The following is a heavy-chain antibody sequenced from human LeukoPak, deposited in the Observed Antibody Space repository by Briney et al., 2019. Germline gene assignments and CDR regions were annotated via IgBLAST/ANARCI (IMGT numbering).Heavy chain of an antibody. J-gene: IGHJ5*02. CDR2: IYYNGNT. V-gene: IGHV4-59*01. CDR1: GGSINSYH. Sequence: SETLSLTCSVSGGSINSYHWNWIRQPPGKGLEWIGQIYYNGNTNYNPSLKTRVTISVDTSKNQFSLNLTSVTAEDTAVYYCARGCSTASCQSWFDPWGQGTQVTVSS. CDR3: ARGCSTASCQSWFDP. D-gene: IGHD2-2*01.